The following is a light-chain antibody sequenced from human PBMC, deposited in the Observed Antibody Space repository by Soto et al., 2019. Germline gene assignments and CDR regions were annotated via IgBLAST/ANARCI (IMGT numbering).Light chain of an antibody. CDR2: DAS. J-gene: IGKJ1*01. CDR1: QSVSTF. Sequence: EIVLKQSPATLSLSPGERASLSCRASQSVSTFLAWYQQKPGQAPRLLISDASKRATGIPARFSGSGSGTDFTLTISSLEPEDFAVYYCQQRSNWPPEITFGQGTKVDIK. CDR3: QQRSNWPPEIT. V-gene: IGKV3-11*01.